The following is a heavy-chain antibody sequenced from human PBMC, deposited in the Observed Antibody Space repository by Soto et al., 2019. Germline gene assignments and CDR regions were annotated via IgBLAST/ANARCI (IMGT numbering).Heavy chain of an antibody. Sequence: SETLSLTCTVSCGSIYRSGYYWGWIRQPPGRGLEWIGNIDYNGVTYSNPSLKSRVTISRDTSKNQFSLKLTSVTAADTALYYCGKVLVGATGHTDSDSWGPGTLVTVSS. CDR3: GKVLVGATGHTDSDS. CDR2: IDYNGVT. CDR1: CGSIYRSGYY. V-gene: IGHV4-39*01. J-gene: IGHJ4*02. D-gene: IGHD2-15*01.